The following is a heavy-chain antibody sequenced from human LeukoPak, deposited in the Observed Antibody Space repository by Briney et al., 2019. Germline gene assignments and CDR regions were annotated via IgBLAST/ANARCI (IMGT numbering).Heavy chain of an antibody. Sequence: GGSLRLSCAASGFTFSNYNMHWVRQAPGKGLEWVAFIRYDGSNNYADSVKGRFTISRDNSKNTLYLLMNSLRAEDTAVYYCAKNDWGSGPFDYWSQGTLVTVSS. J-gene: IGHJ4*02. D-gene: IGHD3-10*01. CDR1: GFTFSNYN. V-gene: IGHV3-30*02. CDR2: IRYDGSN. CDR3: AKNDWGSGPFDY.